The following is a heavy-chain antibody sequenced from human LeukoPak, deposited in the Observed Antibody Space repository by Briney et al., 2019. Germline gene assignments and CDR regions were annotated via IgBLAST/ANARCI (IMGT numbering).Heavy chain of an antibody. D-gene: IGHD6-13*01. V-gene: IGHV3-48*01. CDR2: ISSRSITI. J-gene: IGHJ6*03. Sequence: QPGGSLRLSCAASGFTFSSYSMNWVRQAPGKGLEWVSYISSRSITIYYSDSVKGRFTISRDNAKNSLYLQMNSLRAEDTAVYYCAKDKIWGSWYYYMDVWGKGTTVTISS. CDR1: GFTFSSYS. CDR3: AKDKIWGSWYYYMDV.